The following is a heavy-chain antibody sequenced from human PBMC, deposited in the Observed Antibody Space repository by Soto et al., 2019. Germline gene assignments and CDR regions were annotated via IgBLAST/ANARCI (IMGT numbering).Heavy chain of an antibody. CDR1: GYTFTGYY. Sequence: QVQLVQSGAEVKKPGASVKVSCKASGYTFTGYYMHWVRQAPGQGLEWMGWINPNSGGTNYAQKFQGRGTRTRDTSISTAYMELSRLRSDDTAVYYCASDCSSTSCYQSPYYYGMDVWGQGTTVTVSS. J-gene: IGHJ6*02. CDR3: ASDCSSTSCYQSPYYYGMDV. V-gene: IGHV1-2*02. D-gene: IGHD2-2*01. CDR2: INPNSGGT.